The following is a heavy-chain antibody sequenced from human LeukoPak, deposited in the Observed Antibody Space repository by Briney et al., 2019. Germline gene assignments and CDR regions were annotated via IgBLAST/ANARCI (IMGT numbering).Heavy chain of an antibody. CDR2: IHDDGFTS. Sequence: GGSLRLSCTTSGFTFRNYGMRWVRQAPGKGPEWLTVIHDDGFTSFYGASVQGRFTISRDNSKDTLYLQMHTLQSADTAIYYCVMGPGGGYYGGTGYDFDYWGQGTLVTVSS. D-gene: IGHD2-21*01. V-gene: IGHV3-30*02. CDR1: GFTFRNYG. CDR3: VMGPGGGYYGGTGYDFDY. J-gene: IGHJ4*02.